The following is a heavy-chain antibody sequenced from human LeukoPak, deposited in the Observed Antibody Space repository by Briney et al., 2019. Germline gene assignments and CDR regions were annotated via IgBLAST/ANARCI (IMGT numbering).Heavy chain of an antibody. D-gene: IGHD3-22*01. CDR3: ARVGHYYDSSGYYDAFDI. CDR2: IIPILGIA. J-gene: IGHJ3*02. Sequence: ASVKVSCKASGYTFTSYGISWVRQAPGQGLEWMGRIIPILGIANYAQKFQGRVTITADKSTSTAYMELSSLRSEDTAVYYCARVGHYYDSSGYYDAFDIWGQGTMVTVSS. V-gene: IGHV1-69*04. CDR1: GYTFTSYG.